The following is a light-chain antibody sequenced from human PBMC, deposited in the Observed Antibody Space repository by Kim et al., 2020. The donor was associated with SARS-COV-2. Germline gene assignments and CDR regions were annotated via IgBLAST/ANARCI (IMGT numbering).Light chain of an antibody. CDR3: MEAVDTPRT. J-gene: IGKJ1*01. CDR2: LGY. Sequence: PATIYSRYSQSHRQSNGYIYLDWYVQKPGQPRQRLIYLGYDRASGVPDRLSGSGSGTEFTLKIRRVEAGGVGAYYCMEAVDTPRTFGQGTKVDIK. V-gene: IGKV2-28*01. CDR1: QSHRQSNGYIY.